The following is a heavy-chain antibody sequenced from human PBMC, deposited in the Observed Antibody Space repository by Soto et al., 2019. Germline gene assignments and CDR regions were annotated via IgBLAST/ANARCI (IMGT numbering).Heavy chain of an antibody. J-gene: IGHJ5*02. V-gene: IGHV3-74*01. CDR2: INSDGSST. CDR1: GFTFSSYW. Sequence: GGSLRLSCAASGFTFSSYWMHWVRQAPGKGLVWVSRINSDGSSTSYADSVKGRFTISRDNPKNTLYLQMNSLRDEDTAVYYCARDLGGGYDFWSGYPTNWFDPWGQGTLVTVSS. CDR3: ARDLGGGYDFWSGYPTNWFDP. D-gene: IGHD3-3*01.